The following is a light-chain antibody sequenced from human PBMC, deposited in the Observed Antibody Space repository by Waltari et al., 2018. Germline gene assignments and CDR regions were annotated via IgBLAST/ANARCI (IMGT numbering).Light chain of an antibody. CDR2: WAS. V-gene: IGKV4-1*01. CDR3: QQYYSTIFT. J-gene: IGKJ3*01. Sequence: DIVLTQSPDSLAVSLGARATINCKSSQSVLYRSNNKNYLAWYQQKPGQPPKLLIYWASTRESGVPDRFSGSGSGTDFTLTISSLQAEDVAVYYCQQYYSTIFTFGPGTKVDIK. CDR1: QSVLYRSNNKNY.